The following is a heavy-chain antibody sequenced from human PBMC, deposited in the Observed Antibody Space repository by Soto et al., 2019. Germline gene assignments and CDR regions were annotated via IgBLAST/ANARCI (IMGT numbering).Heavy chain of an antibody. CDR1: GYTFTSYG. CDR3: ARDRRCSSTSCYTFGNWFDP. V-gene: IGHV1-18*04. J-gene: IGHJ5*02. D-gene: IGHD2-2*02. CDR2: ISAYNGNT. Sequence: ASVKVSCKASGYTFTSYGISWVRQAPGQGLEWMGWISAYNGNTNYAQKLQGRATMTTDTSTSTAYMELRSLRSDDTAVYYCARDRRCSSTSCYTFGNWFDPWGQGTMVTVSS.